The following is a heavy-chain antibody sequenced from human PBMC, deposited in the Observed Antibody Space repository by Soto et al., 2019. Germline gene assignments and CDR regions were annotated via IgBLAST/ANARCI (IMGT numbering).Heavy chain of an antibody. V-gene: IGHV1-46*01. CDR2: INPRGGSA. CDR3: ARLHSRTPPYYLDY. Sequence: QVQLVQSGAEVKEPGASVKVSCKASGYTFTSYYMYWVRQAPGQGLEWMGVINPRGGSASYAQKCEGRVTMTSDTSTSTVYLEVSSLRSEDAAVYYCARLHSRTPPYYLDYWGQGTRVTVSS. CDR1: GYTFTSYY. J-gene: IGHJ4*02. D-gene: IGHD1-26*01.